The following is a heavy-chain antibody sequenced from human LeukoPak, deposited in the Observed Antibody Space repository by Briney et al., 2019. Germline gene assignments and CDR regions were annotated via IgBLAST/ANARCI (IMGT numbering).Heavy chain of an antibody. CDR3: AGHHFEWLSPYYFDY. CDR1: GGSISSYY. CDR2: IYYSGST. V-gene: IGHV4-59*01. J-gene: IGHJ4*02. D-gene: IGHD3-9*01. Sequence: PSETLSLTRTVSGGSISSYYWSWIRQPPGKGLEWIGYIYYSGSTNYNPSLKSRVTISVDTSKNQFSLKLSSVTAADTAVYYCAGHHFEWLSPYYFDYWGQGTLVTVSS.